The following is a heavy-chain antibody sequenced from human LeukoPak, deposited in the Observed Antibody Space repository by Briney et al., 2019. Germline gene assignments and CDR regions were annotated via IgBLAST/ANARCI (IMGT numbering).Heavy chain of an antibody. V-gene: IGHV3-23*01. Sequence: GGSLRLSCAASGFTFSSYAMSWVRQAPGKGLEWVSAISGSGGSTYYADSVKGRFTISRDNSKNTLYLQMNSLRAEDTAVYYCARDNYYDSSGYYYVGYWGQGTLVTVSS. CDR2: ISGSGGST. CDR1: GFTFSSYA. J-gene: IGHJ4*02. CDR3: ARDNYYDSSGYYYVGY. D-gene: IGHD3-22*01.